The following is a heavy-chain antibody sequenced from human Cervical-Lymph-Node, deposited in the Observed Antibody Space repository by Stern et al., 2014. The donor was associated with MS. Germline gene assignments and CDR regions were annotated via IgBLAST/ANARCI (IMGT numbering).Heavy chain of an antibody. Sequence: QVQLVQSGAEVKKPGASVKVSCKTSGDSFTTYAMHWVRQAPGQRLEWLGLISAGGYTKYSQKFQDRFTITRDTSASTAYMEVSSLKSEDTAIYSCASAGGWYEPDYWGQGTLVTVSS. J-gene: IGHJ4*02. CDR2: ISAGGYT. CDR3: ASAGGWYEPDY. D-gene: IGHD6-19*01. V-gene: IGHV1-3*01. CDR1: GDSFTTYA.